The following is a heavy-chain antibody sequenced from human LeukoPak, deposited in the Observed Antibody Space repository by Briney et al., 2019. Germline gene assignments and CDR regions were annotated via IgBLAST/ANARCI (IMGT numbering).Heavy chain of an antibody. D-gene: IGHD6-6*01. CDR1: GYSISSGYY. Sequence: SETLSLTCTVSGYSISSGYYWGWIRQPPGKGLEWIGSIYHSGSTYYNPSLKSRVTISVDTSKNQFSLKLSSVTAADTAVYYCARSSSYRAFDIGRQGTMVTVSS. CDR2: IYHSGST. CDR3: ARSSSYRAFDI. J-gene: IGHJ3*02. V-gene: IGHV4-38-2*02.